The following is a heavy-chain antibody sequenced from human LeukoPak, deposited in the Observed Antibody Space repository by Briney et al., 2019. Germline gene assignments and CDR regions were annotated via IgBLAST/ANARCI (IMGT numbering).Heavy chain of an antibody. CDR3: AREKASTTGTTDYDY. D-gene: IGHD1-1*01. V-gene: IGHV3-48*03. CDR2: ISSSGSTI. Sequence: TGGSLRLSCAASGFTFSSYEMNWVRQAPGKGLEWVSYISSSGSTIYYADSVKGRFTISRDNAKNSLFLQMNSLRAEDTAVYYCAREKASTTGTTDYDYWGQGTLVTVSS. CDR1: GFTFSSYE. J-gene: IGHJ4*02.